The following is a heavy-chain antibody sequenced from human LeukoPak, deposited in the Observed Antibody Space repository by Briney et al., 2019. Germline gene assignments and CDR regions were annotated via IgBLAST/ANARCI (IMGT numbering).Heavy chain of an antibody. CDR1: GGSFSGYY. J-gene: IGHJ3*02. D-gene: IGHD3-16*01. Sequence: SETLSLTCAVYGGSFSGYYWSWIRQPPGKGLEWIGEINHSGSTNYNPSLKSRVTISVDTSKNQFSLKLSSVTAADTAAYYCARLRWASDAFDIWGQGTMVTVSS. V-gene: IGHV4-34*01. CDR2: INHSGST. CDR3: ARLRWASDAFDI.